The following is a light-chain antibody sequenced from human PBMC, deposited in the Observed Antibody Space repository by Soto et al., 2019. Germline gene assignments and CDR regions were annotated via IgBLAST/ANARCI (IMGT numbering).Light chain of an antibody. V-gene: IGKV3-11*01. CDR3: QQRSNWPPLT. J-gene: IGKJ4*01. CDR1: QSVSSY. Sequence: EIVLTQSPATLSLSPGERATLSCRASQSVSSYFAWYQQKPGQAPRLLIYDASNRATGIPARFSGSGSGTDFNLTISSLEPEDFAVYYCQQRSNWPPLTFGGGTKVEIK. CDR2: DAS.